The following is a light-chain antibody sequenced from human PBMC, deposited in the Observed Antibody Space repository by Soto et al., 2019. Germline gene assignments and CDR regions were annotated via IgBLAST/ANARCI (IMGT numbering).Light chain of an antibody. V-gene: IGKV3D-15*01. J-gene: IGKJ5*01. CDR3: QQYGSPPIT. CDR2: DAS. Sequence: EIVMTQVPAPPSVSPGERATLPCRSSQSVSNNLAWYQKKHGQXDRXXVYDASTRATGIPARFSGSGSGTEFTLTISRLEPEDCEVYDCQQYGSPPITFGQGTRLEIK. CDR1: QSVSNN.